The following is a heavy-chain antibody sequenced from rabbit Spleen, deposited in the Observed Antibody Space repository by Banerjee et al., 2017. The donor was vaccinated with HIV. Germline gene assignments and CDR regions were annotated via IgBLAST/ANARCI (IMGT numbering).Heavy chain of an antibody. CDR2: IAGDSSAFT. V-gene: IGHV1S40*01. Sequence: QSLEESGGGLVKPGASLTLTCKASGFSFNSGYDMCWVRQAPGKGLEWISCIAGDSSAFTYSATWAKGRFTISKTSSTTVTLQMTSLTAADTATYFCARDTGSSFSSYGMDLWGPGTLVTVS. J-gene: IGHJ6*01. D-gene: IGHD8-1*01. CDR3: ARDTGSSFSSYGMDL. CDR1: GFSFNSGYD.